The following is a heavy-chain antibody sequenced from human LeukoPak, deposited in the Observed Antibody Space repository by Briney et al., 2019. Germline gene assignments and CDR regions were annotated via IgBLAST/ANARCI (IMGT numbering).Heavy chain of an antibody. Sequence: ASVKVSCKASGGTFSSYAISWVRQAPGQGLEWMGGIIPIFGTANYAQKFQGRVTITADESTSTAYMELSSLRSEDTAVYYCATSYYYDSSGYYYYFGYWGQGTLVTVSS. V-gene: IGHV1-69*13. J-gene: IGHJ4*02. CDR3: ATSYYYDSSGYYYYFGY. D-gene: IGHD3-22*01. CDR1: GGTFSSYA. CDR2: IIPIFGTA.